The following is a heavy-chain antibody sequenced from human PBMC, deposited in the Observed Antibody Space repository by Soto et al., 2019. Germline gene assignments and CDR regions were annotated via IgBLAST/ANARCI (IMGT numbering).Heavy chain of an antibody. D-gene: IGHD1-26*01. CDR1: GFTFSSYA. J-gene: IGHJ6*02. V-gene: IGHV3-23*01. CDR3: AKEEWELSYHHYGVDV. CDR2: ISGSGGST. Sequence: GGSLRLSCAASGFTFSSYAMSWVRQAPGKGLEWVSAISGSGGSTYYADSVKGRFTISRDNSKNTLYLQMNSLRAEDTAVYYCAKEEWELSYHHYGVDVWGPGSPATV.